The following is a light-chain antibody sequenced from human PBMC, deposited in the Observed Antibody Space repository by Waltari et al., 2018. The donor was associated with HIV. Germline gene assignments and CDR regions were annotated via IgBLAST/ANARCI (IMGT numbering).Light chain of an antibody. Sequence: DIQMTQSPSSLSASVGDRVTITCRASQRISSYLNWYQQKPGKAPNLLIYAASSLHSGVPSRFSGSGSGTDFTLTISLQPEDFATYYCQQNYNTPRTFGQGTKLEIK. J-gene: IGKJ2*01. V-gene: IGKV1-39*01. CDR3: QQNYNTPRT. CDR1: QRISSY. CDR2: AAS.